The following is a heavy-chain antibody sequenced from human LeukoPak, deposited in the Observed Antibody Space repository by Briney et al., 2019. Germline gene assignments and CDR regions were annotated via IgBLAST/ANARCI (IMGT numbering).Heavy chain of an antibody. J-gene: IGHJ6*03. V-gene: IGHV3-9*03. CDR2: ISWNSGSI. D-gene: IGHD3-16*01. CDR1: GFTFDDYA. CDR3: AKDMGGHYYYYYMDV. Sequence: PGGSLRLSCAASGFTFDDYAMHWVRQAPGKGLEGVSGISWNSGSIGYADSVKGRFTISRDNAKNSLYLQMNSLRAEDMALYYCAKDMGGHYYYYYMDVWGKGTTVTVSS.